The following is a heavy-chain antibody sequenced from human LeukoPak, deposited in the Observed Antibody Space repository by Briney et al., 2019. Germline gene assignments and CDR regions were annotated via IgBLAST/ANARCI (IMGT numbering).Heavy chain of an antibody. D-gene: IGHD3-9*01. J-gene: IGHJ4*02. V-gene: IGHV4-59*01. CDR2: IYYSGST. Sequence: PSETLSLTCIVSGGSISSYYWSWIRQPPGKGLEWIGYIYYSGSTNYNPSLKSRVTISVDTSKKQFPLRLSSVTAADTAVYYCARGFEILTGYFYYYDYWGQGTLVTVSS. CDR1: GGSISSYY. CDR3: ARGFEILTGYFYYYDY.